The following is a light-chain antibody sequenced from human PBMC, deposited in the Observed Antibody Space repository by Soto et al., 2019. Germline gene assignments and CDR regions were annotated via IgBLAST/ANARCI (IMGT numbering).Light chain of an antibody. CDR2: DAS. J-gene: IGKJ5*01. CDR3: QQRSDRPPIT. Sequence: EIVLTQSPATLSLSPGERATLSCRASQSVSSYLVWYQQKTAQAPRLLIYDASTRSTGSLARFSGRGSGPDFTHTISSLEPEEFAVYYCQQRSDRPPITFGQGTRLEIK. CDR1: QSVSSY. V-gene: IGKV3-11*01.